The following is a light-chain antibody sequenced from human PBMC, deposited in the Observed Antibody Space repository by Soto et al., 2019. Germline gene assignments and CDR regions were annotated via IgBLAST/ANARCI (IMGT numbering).Light chain of an antibody. CDR2: DVS. J-gene: IGLJ2*01. Sequence: QSALTQPRSVSGSPGQSVAISCTGTSSDFGGYNYVSWYQHHPGKAPKLIIYDVSKWPSGVPDRFSGSKSGNTASLTISGLQAEDEADYYCCSYGGSYTFVVFGGGTKVTVL. CDR3: CSYGGSYTFVV. CDR1: SSDFGGYNY. V-gene: IGLV2-11*01.